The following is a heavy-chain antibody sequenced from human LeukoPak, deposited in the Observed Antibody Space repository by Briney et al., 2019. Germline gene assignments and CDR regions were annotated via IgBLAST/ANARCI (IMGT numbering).Heavy chain of an antibody. D-gene: IGHD6-19*01. Sequence: SETLSLTCAVSGGSISSDNWWIWVRQPPGKGLEWIGEIYHSGRANYNPSLKSRVNMSVDKSKNQFSLSLSSVTAADTAVYHWARWFYGSCFFWGQGNLVTVSS. CDR3: ARWFYGSCFF. CDR2: IYHSGRA. J-gene: IGHJ4*02. CDR1: GGSISSDNW. V-gene: IGHV4-4*02.